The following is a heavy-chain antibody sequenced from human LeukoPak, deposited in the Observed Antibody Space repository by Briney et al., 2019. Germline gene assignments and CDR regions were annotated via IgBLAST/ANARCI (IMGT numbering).Heavy chain of an antibody. CDR2: IYYTGST. CDR3: ARGVEYSSSSGLGY. Sequence: SETLSLICNVSGGSITSYYWNWIRQPPRQGLEWVGYIYYTGSTNSNTSLKSRLTISLDTSKKQFSLKLNSVTAADTAIYYCARGVEYSSSSGLGYWGQGTLVTVSS. V-gene: IGHV4-59*08. D-gene: IGHD6-6*01. J-gene: IGHJ4*02. CDR1: GGSITSYY.